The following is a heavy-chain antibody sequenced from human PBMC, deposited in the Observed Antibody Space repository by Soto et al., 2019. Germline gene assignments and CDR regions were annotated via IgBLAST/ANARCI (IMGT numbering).Heavy chain of an antibody. D-gene: IGHD3-10*01. V-gene: IGHV4-31*03. CDR2: IYYIGSI. CDR3: FFYFRFRGFYVIDF. J-gene: IGHJ6*02. CDR1: GGSISSGGYS. Sequence: SETLSLTCTVSGGSISSGGYSWSWIRQHTGKGLEWIGYIYYIGSIYYNPSLKSRVTISVDTSKNQFSLKLSSVTAAVTFVYFFFFYFRFRGFYVIDFWGQRSSVIVSS.